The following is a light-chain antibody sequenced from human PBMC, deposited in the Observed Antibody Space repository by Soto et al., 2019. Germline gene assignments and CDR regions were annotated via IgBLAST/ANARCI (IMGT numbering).Light chain of an antibody. CDR3: QSYDNSLSGYV. V-gene: IGLV1-40*01. J-gene: IGLJ1*01. CDR2: GNT. CDR1: SSNIGAHYD. Sequence: QSVLTQPPSVSGAPGQRVTISCTGSSSNIGAHYDVNWYHQLPGTAPKLLIYGNTNRPSGVPDLFSGAKSGTSASLAITGLQAEDEADYYCQSYDNSLSGYVFGTGTKLTVL.